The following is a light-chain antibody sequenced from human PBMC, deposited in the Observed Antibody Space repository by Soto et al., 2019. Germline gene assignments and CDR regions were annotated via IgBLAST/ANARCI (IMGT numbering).Light chain of an antibody. Sequence: DIQITQSPSTLSASVGDRVPITFRASQSISSWLAWYQQKPGKAPKVLIFAASSLQSGVPSRFSGSGSGTDFTLTISSLQPEDSATYYCQQSYNLYTFGQGTRLEIK. CDR3: QQSYNLYT. V-gene: IGKV1-39*01. CDR2: AAS. J-gene: IGKJ5*01. CDR1: QSISSW.